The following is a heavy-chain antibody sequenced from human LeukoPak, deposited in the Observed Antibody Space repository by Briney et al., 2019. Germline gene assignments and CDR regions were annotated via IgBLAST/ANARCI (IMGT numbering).Heavy chain of an antibody. J-gene: IGHJ4*02. CDR2: IYYSGST. Sequence: PSETLSLTCTVSGGSISSSSYYWGWIRQPPGKGLEWIGSIYYSGSTYYNPSLKSRVTISVDTSKNQFSLKLSSVTAADTAVYYCARLVGGYYTSFDYWGQGTLVTVSS. V-gene: IGHV4-39*01. D-gene: IGHD3-3*01. CDR1: GGSISSSSYY. CDR3: ARLVGGYYTSFDY.